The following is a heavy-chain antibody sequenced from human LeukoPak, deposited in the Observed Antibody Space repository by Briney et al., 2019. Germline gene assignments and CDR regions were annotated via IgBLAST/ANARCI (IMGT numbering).Heavy chain of an antibody. Sequence: SETLPLTCTVSGGSISSYYWSWIRQPPGKGLEWIGYIYYSGSTNYNPSLKSRVTISVDTSKNQFSLKLSSVTAADTAVYYCARETSQKGAHYMDVWGKGTTVTISS. D-gene: IGHD3-16*01. V-gene: IGHV4-59*01. CDR3: ARETSQKGAHYMDV. J-gene: IGHJ6*03. CDR2: IYYSGST. CDR1: GGSISSYY.